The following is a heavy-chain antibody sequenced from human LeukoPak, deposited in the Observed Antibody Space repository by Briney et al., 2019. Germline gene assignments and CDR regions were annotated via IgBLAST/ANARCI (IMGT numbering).Heavy chain of an antibody. D-gene: IGHD3-9*01. CDR1: GFTFSSYG. CDR2: IWYDGSNK. CDR3: ARDHYDILTGYYENYYYYGMDV. J-gene: IGHJ6*02. Sequence: GGSLRLSCAASGFTFSSYGMHWVRQAPGKGLEWVAVIWYDGSNKYYADSAKGRFTISRDNSKNTLYLQMNSLRAEDTAVYYCARDHYDILTGYYENYYYYGMDVWGQGTTVTVSS. V-gene: IGHV3-33*01.